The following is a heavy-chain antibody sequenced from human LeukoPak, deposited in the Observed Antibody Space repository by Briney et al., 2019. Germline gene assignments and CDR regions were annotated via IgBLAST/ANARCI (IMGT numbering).Heavy chain of an antibody. CDR3: ARSSPLSYYGSGSYPDY. Sequence: SGTLSLTCAVPGGSISSSNWWSWVRQPPGKGLEWIGEIYHSGSTNYNPSLKSRVTISVDKSKNQFSLKLSSVTAADTAVYYCARSSPLSYYGSGSYPDYWGQGTLVTVSS. CDR2: IYHSGST. D-gene: IGHD3-10*01. V-gene: IGHV4-4*02. J-gene: IGHJ4*02. CDR1: GGSISSSNW.